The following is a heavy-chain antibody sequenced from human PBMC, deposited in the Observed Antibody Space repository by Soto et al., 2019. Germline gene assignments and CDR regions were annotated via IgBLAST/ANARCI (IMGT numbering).Heavy chain of an antibody. J-gene: IGHJ4*02. Sequence: SETLSLTCTVSGGSISNSSYYWGWIRQPPGKGLECIGTISYSGSTYYNPSLKSRVTISVDTSKNQFSLKLSSVTAADTAVYYCARHNAEDSGGRYFYYLDYWGQGTLVTVSS. CDR2: ISYSGST. D-gene: IGHD6-19*01. V-gene: IGHV4-39*01. CDR1: GGSISNSSYY. CDR3: ARHNAEDSGGRYFYYLDY.